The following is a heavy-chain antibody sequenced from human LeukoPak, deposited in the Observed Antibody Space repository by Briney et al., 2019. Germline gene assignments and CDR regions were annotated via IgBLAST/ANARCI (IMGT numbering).Heavy chain of an antibody. CDR3: ARRRLEMATDAFDY. D-gene: IGHD5-24*01. J-gene: IGHJ4*02. V-gene: IGHV3-33*01. CDR2: RGYDGSNK. Sequence: GGSLRLSCAASGFTFSSYGMHWVRQAPGRGLEWVGVRGYDGSNKYNAHSVEGRFTNSTDNSNNTQYLQLNSLRAEDTAVYYCARRRLEMATDAFDYWGQGTLVTVSS. CDR1: GFTFSSYG.